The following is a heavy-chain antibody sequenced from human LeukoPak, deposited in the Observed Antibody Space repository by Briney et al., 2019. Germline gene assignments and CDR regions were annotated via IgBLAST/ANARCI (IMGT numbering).Heavy chain of an antibody. Sequence: SETLSLTCTVSGGSISYYWSWIRQPPGKGLEWIGYIYYSGSTNYNPSLKSRVTISVDPSKNQFSLKLRSVTAADTAVYYCASSPYYPKNYFDYWGQGALVTVSS. D-gene: IGHD3-10*01. V-gene: IGHV4-59*12. CDR1: GGSISYY. CDR2: IYYSGST. CDR3: ASSPYYPKNYFDY. J-gene: IGHJ4*02.